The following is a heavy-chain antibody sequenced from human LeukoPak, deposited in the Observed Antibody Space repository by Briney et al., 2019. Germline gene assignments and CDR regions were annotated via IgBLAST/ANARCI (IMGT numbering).Heavy chain of an antibody. CDR2: INSDGSST. CDR3: ARVRGSLYAFDI. Sequence: GGSLRLSCAASGFTFSSYWMHWVRQAPGKGLVWVSRINSDGSSTSYADSVKGRFTISRDNAKNTLYLQMNSLRAEDTAVYYCARVRGSLYAFDIWGQGTMVTVSS. CDR1: GFTFSSYW. D-gene: IGHD1-26*01. J-gene: IGHJ3*02. V-gene: IGHV3-74*01.